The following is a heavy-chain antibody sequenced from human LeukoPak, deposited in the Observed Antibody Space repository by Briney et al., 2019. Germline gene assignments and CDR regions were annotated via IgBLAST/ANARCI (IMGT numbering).Heavy chain of an antibody. CDR2: IRSKAYGGTT. CDR3: TRDLWAVTTYRDY. Sequence: GGSLRLSCTASGFTFGDYAMSWVRQAPGKGLEWVGFIRSKAYGGTTEYAASVKGRFTIARDDSKSIAYLQMNSLKTEDTAVYYCTRDLWAVTTYRDYWGQGTLVTV. D-gene: IGHD4-17*01. J-gene: IGHJ4*02. CDR1: GFTFGDYA. V-gene: IGHV3-49*04.